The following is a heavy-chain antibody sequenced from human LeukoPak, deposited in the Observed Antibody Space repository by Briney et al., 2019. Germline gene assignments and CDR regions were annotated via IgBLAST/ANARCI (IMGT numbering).Heavy chain of an antibody. CDR3: ARDPTAAGKGAGFDP. J-gene: IGHJ5*02. Sequence: PSETLSLTCSVSGGSVSSSSNYWGWIRQPPGKGLEWIGSIYYSGSTYYNPSLKSRGTISVDTSKTQFSLKLSSVAAADTAVYYCARDPTAAGKGAGFDPWGQGTLVTVSS. CDR2: IYYSGST. D-gene: IGHD6-13*01. CDR1: GGSVSSSSNY. V-gene: IGHV4-39*02.